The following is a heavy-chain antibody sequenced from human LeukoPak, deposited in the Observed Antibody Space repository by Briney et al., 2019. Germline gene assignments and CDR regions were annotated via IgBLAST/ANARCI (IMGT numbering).Heavy chain of an antibody. J-gene: IGHJ1*01. CDR1: GFTFSSYA. D-gene: IGHD3-3*01. CDR2: ISGSGGGT. CDR3: AKDPITIFGVVTIQYFQH. Sequence: GGSLRLSCAVSGFTFSSYAMSWVRQAQGKGREWVSAISGSGGGTYYSDSVKGRFAISRDNSKNTLYPQMHSLRAEDTAVYYLAKDPITIFGVVTIQYFQHWGQGNLVTVSS. V-gene: IGHV3-23*01.